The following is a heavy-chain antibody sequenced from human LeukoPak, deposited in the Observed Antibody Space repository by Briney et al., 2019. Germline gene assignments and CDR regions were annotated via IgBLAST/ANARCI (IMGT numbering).Heavy chain of an antibody. Sequence: GASVKVSCKASGGTFSSYAISWVRQAPGQGLEWMGGIIPIFGTANYAQKFQGRVTITADESTSTAYMELSSLRSEDTAVYYCARDAIDIVVVPAAYYYYYMDVWGKGTTVTVSS. CDR2: IIPIFGTA. J-gene: IGHJ6*03. CDR3: ARDAIDIVVVPAAYYYYYMDV. V-gene: IGHV1-69*13. D-gene: IGHD2-2*01. CDR1: GGTFSSYA.